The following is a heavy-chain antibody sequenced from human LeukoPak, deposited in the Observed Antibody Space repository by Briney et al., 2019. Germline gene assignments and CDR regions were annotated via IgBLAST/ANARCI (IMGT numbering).Heavy chain of an antibody. Sequence: SETLSLTCTVSGYSISSGYYWGWIRQPPGKGLEWIGSIYHSGSTYYNPSLKSRVTISVDTSKDQFSLKLSSVTAADTAVYYCARGRSKAYCSSTSCYLSSYWFDPWGQGTLVTVSS. CDR3: ARGRSKAYCSSTSCYLSSYWFDP. CDR2: IYHSGST. CDR1: GYSISSGYY. J-gene: IGHJ5*02. V-gene: IGHV4-38-2*02. D-gene: IGHD2-2*01.